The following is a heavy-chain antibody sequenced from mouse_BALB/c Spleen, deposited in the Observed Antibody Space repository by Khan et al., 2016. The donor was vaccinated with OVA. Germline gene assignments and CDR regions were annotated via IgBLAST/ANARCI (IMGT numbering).Heavy chain of an antibody. CDR3: AREYGGEFDY. Sequence: EVQLVESGPGLVKPSQSLSLTCTVTGYSITSDYAWNWIRQFPGNKLEWMGYISYSGNTKYNPSLKSRISVTRDTSKNQFFLQLNSVTTEDTATYYCAREYGGEFDYWGQGTTLTVSS. CDR1: GYSITSDYA. J-gene: IGHJ2*01. V-gene: IGHV3-2*02. CDR2: ISYSGNT. D-gene: IGHD2-10*02.